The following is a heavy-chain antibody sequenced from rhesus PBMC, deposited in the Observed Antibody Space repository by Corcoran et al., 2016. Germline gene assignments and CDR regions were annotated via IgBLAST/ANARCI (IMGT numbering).Heavy chain of an antibody. J-gene: IGHJ4*01. V-gene: IGHV1-111*02. CDR1: GYTFTAHY. CDR2: VEPEDADA. CDR3: ARGAAAGIFDY. D-gene: IGHD6-25*01. Sequence: EVQLVQSGAEVKKPGATVQIPCKASGYTFTAHYLNWVRQATGQGLEWRGVVEPEDADADYAQRTQDRCTRTAYTSPDPAYMELSSLRSEDTAVYYCARGAAAGIFDYWGQGVLVTVSS.